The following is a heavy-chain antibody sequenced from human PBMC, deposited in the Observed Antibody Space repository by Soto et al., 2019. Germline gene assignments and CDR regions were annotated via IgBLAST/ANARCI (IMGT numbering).Heavy chain of an antibody. J-gene: IGHJ4*02. V-gene: IGHV4-59*01. CDR2: IYYSGST. D-gene: IGHD3-22*01. Sequence: PSETLSLTCTVSGGSISSYYWSWIRHPPGKGLEWIGYIYYSGSTNYNPSLKSRVTISVDTSKNQFSLKLSSVTAADTAVYYCARGRHYYDSSGSILDYWGQGTLVTVAS. CDR3: ARGRHYYDSSGSILDY. CDR1: GGSISSYY.